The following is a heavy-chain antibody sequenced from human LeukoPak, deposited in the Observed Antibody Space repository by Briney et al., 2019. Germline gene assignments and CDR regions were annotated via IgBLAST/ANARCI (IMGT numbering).Heavy chain of an antibody. Sequence: GGSLRLSCAASGFTFSSYSMNWVRQAPGKGLEWVSYISSSSSTIYYADSVKGRFTISRDNAKNTLYLQMNSLRAEDTAVYYCASLPWDFWSGQDDYWGQGTLVTVSS. CDR1: GFTFSSYS. CDR3: ASLPWDFWSGQDDY. V-gene: IGHV3-48*04. D-gene: IGHD3-3*01. CDR2: ISSSSSTI. J-gene: IGHJ4*02.